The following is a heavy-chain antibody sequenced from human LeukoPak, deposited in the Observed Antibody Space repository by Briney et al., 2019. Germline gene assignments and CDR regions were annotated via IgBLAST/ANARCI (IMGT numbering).Heavy chain of an antibody. CDR3: ARVGSGYKFDY. CDR2: IYYSGST. D-gene: IGHD3-22*01. V-gene: IGHV4-59*01. CDR1: GGSISSYY. Sequence: SETLSLTCTVSGGSISSYYWSWIRQPPGKGLEWIGYIYYSGSTNYNPSLKSRVTISVDTSKNQFSLKLSSVTAAGTAVYYCARVGSGYKFDYWGQGTLVTVSS. J-gene: IGHJ4*02.